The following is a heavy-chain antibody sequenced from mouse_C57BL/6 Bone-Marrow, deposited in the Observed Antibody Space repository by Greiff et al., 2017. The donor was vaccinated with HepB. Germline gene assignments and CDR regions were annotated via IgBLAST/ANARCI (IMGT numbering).Heavy chain of an antibody. CDR1: GFSLTSYA. Sequence: VQGVESGPGLVAPSQSLSITCTVSGFSLTSYAISWVRQPPGKGLEWLGVIWTGGGTNYNSALKSRLSISKDNSKSQVFLKMNSLQTDDTARYYCAREYGNYVRYYAMDYWGQGTSVTVSS. J-gene: IGHJ4*01. V-gene: IGHV2-9-1*01. D-gene: IGHD2-1*01. CDR2: IWTGGGT. CDR3: AREYGNYVRYYAMDY.